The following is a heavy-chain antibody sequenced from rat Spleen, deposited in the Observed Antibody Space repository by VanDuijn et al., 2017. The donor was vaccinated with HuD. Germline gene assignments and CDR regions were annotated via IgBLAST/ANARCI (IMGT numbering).Heavy chain of an antibody. CDR3: ARRHYGYTDYFDY. V-gene: IGHV5-29*01. D-gene: IGHD1-9*01. CDR2: ISFGGST. J-gene: IGHJ2*01. CDR1: GFTFSDYA. Sequence: EVQLVESGGGLVQPGRSLKLSCAASGFTFSDYAMAWVRQSPKKGLEWVATISFGGSTYYRDSVKGRFTISRDNAKSTLYLQMDSLRSEDTATYYCARRHYGYTDYFDYWGQGVMVTVSS.